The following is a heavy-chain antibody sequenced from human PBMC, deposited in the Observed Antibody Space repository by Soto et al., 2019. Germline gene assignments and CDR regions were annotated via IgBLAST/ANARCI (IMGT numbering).Heavy chain of an antibody. V-gene: IGHV4-31*03. CDR2: IFYIGTT. CDR1: GNSISTGAYY. CDR3: AREGRSAAPQAGFDF. D-gene: IGHD3-10*01. Sequence: SETLSLTCTVSGNSISTGAYYWSWLRQHPVKGLEWIGHIFYIGTTHYSPSLESRVTISVDTSKNQFSLKLTSVTVADTAVYYCAREGRSAAPQAGFDFWGQGSLVTVSS. J-gene: IGHJ4*02.